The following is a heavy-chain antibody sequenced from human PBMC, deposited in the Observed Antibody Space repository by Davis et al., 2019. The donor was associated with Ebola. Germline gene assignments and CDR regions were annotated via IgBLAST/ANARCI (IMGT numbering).Heavy chain of an antibody. CDR3: ARGLRITGTTWYYGMDV. J-gene: IGHJ6*02. D-gene: IGHD1-20*01. CDR1: GFTFSADY. CDR2: ISSSGSTI. V-gene: IGHV3-11*01. Sequence: PGGSLRLSCAASGFTFSADYMSWIRQAPGKGLEWVSYISSSGSTIYYADSVKGRFTISRDNAKNSLYLQMNSLRAEDTAVYYCARGLRITGTTWYYGMDVWGQGTTVTVSS.